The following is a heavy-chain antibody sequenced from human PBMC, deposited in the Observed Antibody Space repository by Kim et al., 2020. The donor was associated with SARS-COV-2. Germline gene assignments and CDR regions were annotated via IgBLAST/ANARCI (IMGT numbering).Heavy chain of an antibody. V-gene: IGHV4-34*01. J-gene: IGHJ4*02. Sequence: SETLSLTCSLSGGSFSGYLWSWIRQSPGKGLEVIGEINASGSASYNPSLKSRVTISVDTSKNQFSLRLTSVTAADTAVYFCARVWDYWGQGTLVTVSS. CDR3: ARVWDY. CDR1: GGSFSGYL. CDR2: INASGSA.